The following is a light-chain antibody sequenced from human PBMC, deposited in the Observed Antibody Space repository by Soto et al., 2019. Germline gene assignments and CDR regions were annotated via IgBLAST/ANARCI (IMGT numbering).Light chain of an antibody. CDR3: QQYNNWPPIT. Sequence: EVVMTQSPATLSVSPGERATLSCWASQSVRSDLAWYQQKPGQTPRLLIYGASTRAPGIPARFSGSGSGTEFTLTISSLQSEDFAVYYCQQYNNWPPITFDQGTRLEI. J-gene: IGKJ5*01. CDR1: QSVRSD. V-gene: IGKV3-15*01. CDR2: GAS.